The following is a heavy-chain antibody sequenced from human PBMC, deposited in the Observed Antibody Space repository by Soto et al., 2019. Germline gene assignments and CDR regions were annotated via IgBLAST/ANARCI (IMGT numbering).Heavy chain of an antibody. CDR1: GGSISNYY. D-gene: IGHD5-12*01. V-gene: IGHV4-59*08. CDR3: ARLNLVATTVCIIYYYHYQMDV. CDR2: IYYSGST. J-gene: IGHJ6*03. Sequence: QVQLQESGPGLVKPSVTLSLTCTVSGGSISNYYWSWIWQPQGKGLDWIGYIYYSGSTNYNSYLKRRVIISLDTYRNQLYLMLRHVTAAEAAMYYCARLNLVATTVCIIYYYHYQMDVWGKGTTVRVSS.